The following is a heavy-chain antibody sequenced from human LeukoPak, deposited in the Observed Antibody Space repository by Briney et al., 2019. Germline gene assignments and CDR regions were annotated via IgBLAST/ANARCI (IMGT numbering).Heavy chain of an antibody. CDR3: APVGTAMVHQPYYYYYMDV. D-gene: IGHD5-18*01. Sequence: ASVKVSCKVSGYTLTELSMHWVRQAPGKGLEWMGGFYPEDGETIYAQKFQDRVTMTEDTSTYTAYMELSGLRTENTAVYYCAPVGTAMVHQPYYYYYMDVWGKGTTLTVS. V-gene: IGHV1-24*01. CDR1: GYTLTELS. CDR2: FYPEDGET. J-gene: IGHJ6*03.